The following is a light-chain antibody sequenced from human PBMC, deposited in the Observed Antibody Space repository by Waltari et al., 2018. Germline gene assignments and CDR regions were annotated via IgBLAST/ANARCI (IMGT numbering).Light chain of an antibody. CDR1: QSISSY. CDR2: AAS. V-gene: IGKV1-39*01. Sequence: DIQMTQSPSSLSASVGDRVTITCRESQSISSYLNWNQQKPGKAPKLLIYAASSLQSGVPSRFSGSGSGTDFTLTISSLQPEYFATYYCQQSYSTPLTFGPGTKVDIK. J-gene: IGKJ3*01. CDR3: QQSYSTPLT.